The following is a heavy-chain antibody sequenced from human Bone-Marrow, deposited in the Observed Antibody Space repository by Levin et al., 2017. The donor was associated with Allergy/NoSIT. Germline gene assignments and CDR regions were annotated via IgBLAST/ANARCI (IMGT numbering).Heavy chain of an antibody. D-gene: IGHD2-21*02. CDR1: GFTFSHAW. V-gene: IGHV3-15*01. CDR3: TTGGEGDNWYSWYFFDY. CDR2: IKGKTDGETI. J-gene: IGHJ4*02. Sequence: GESLKISCAASGFTFSHAWMTWVRQAPGKGLEWVGRIKGKTDGETIDYAGPVKGRFTIPRDDSTNTLYLQMNSLKTEDTAVYYCTTGGEGDNWYSWYFFDYWGQGTRVTVAS.